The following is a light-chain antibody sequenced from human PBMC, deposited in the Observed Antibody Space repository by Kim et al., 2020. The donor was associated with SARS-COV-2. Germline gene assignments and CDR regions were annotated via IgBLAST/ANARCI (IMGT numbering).Light chain of an antibody. Sequence: EIVMAQSPATLSVSPGERAALSCRASQSISTNLAWYQDKPGQPPRLLIYGASTRATGVPARFSDSGSGTDFTLTISSVQSEDFAIYYCHQDKEWPAWDTFGQGTKLEI. CDR1: QSISTN. J-gene: IGKJ2*01. V-gene: IGKV3-15*01. CDR2: GAS. CDR3: HQDKEWPAWDT.